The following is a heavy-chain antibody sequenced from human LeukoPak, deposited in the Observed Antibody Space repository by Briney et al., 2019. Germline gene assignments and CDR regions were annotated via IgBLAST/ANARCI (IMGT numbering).Heavy chain of an antibody. D-gene: IGHD3-22*01. CDR3: AKRRYDSSGHFDS. CDR2: ISGSGSYT. J-gene: IGHJ4*02. V-gene: IGHV3-23*01. CDR1: GFTVSDYS. Sequence: GGSLRLSCAASGFTVSDYSMSWVRQAPGKGLEWVSAISGSGSYTDYADSVKGRFTVSKDNSKNTLYMRMSSLRAEDTALYYCAKRRYDSSGHFDSWGQGTLVTVSS.